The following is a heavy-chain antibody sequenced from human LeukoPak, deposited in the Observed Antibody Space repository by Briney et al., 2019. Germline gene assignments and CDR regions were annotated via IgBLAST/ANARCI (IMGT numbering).Heavy chain of an antibody. V-gene: IGHV3-23*01. Sequence: GGSLRLSCAASGFTFSNYAMSWVRQAPGKGLEWVSAISGSASSTYYADSVKGRFTISRDNSKNTLYLQMNSLRAEDTAVYYCARDSYPNAFDIWGQGTMVTVSS. CDR1: GFTFSNYA. CDR3: ARDSYPNAFDI. CDR2: ISGSASST. J-gene: IGHJ3*02.